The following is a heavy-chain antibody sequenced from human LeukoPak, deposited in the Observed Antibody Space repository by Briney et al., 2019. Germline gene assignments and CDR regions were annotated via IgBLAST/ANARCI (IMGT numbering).Heavy chain of an antibody. J-gene: IGHJ6*02. CDR2: ISSSGSTI. CDR1: GFTFSSYE. Sequence: GGSLRLSCAASGFTFSSYEMNWVRQAPGKGLEWASYISSSGSTIYYADSVQGRFTISRDNSKNSLYLQMNSLKAEDTAVYYCARAEGYYDSSGYYYYYYGMDVWGQGTTVTVSS. D-gene: IGHD3-22*01. CDR3: ARAEGYYDSSGYYYYYYGMDV. V-gene: IGHV3-48*03.